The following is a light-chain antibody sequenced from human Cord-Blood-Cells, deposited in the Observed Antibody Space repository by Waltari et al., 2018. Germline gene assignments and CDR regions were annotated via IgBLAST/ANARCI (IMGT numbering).Light chain of an antibody. CDR2: YAS. CDR1: QSMSSG. J-gene: IGKJ4*01. Sequence: EIQITQSHSTLSASVGDRVNITCRASQSMSSGLALYQKKPGKAPKRLIYYASSLESGVPSRLSGSGSWTEFTLTISSLQPDDFATYYCQQYNSSPITFGGGTKVEIK. CDR3: QQYNSSPIT. V-gene: IGKV1-5*01.